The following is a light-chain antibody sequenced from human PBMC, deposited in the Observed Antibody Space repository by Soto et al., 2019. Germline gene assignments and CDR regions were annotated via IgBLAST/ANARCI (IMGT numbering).Light chain of an antibody. V-gene: IGKV3-20*01. Sequence: EIVLTQSPGTLSLSPGERATLSCRASQSVSSSYLAWYQQKPGQAPRLLIYGASSRATGIPDRFSGGGSGTDFTLTISRLEPEDFAVYYCQQYSSSWTFGQGTKVEVK. J-gene: IGKJ1*01. CDR1: QSVSSSY. CDR2: GAS. CDR3: QQYSSSWT.